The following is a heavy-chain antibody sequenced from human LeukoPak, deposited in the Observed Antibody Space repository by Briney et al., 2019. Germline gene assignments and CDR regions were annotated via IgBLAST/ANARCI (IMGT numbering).Heavy chain of an antibody. D-gene: IGHD4/OR15-4a*01. CDR3: ARDESAYFDS. CDR2: VSRDGSNT. CDR1: GFTFSNYW. J-gene: IGHJ4*02. Sequence: GGSLRLSCAASGFTFSNYWMHWVRQAPGKGLVWVSHVSRDGSNTFYADSVKGRFTISRDNAKNTLSLQLNSLRAEDTAVYYCARDESAYFDSWGRGTLVTVSS. V-gene: IGHV3-74*01.